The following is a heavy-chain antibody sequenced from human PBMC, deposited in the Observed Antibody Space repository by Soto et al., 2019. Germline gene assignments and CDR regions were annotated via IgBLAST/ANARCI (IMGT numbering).Heavy chain of an antibody. D-gene: IGHD2-8*01. CDR3: ARVTGYCTNGVCHYYFDY. V-gene: IGHV4-59*01. CDR2: IYYSGST. J-gene: IGHJ4*02. Sequence: PSETLSLTCTVSGGSISSYYWSWIRQPPGKGLEWIGYIYYSGSTNYNPSLKSRVTISVDTSKNQFSLKLSSVTAADTAVYYCARVTGYCTNGVCHYYFDYWGQGTLVTVS. CDR1: GGSISSYY.